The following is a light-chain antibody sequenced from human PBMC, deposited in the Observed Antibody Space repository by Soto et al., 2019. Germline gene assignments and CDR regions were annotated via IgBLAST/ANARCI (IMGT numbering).Light chain of an antibody. J-gene: IGKJ3*01. CDR2: SAS. CDR1: QSISSNF. CDR3: QNYNLS. V-gene: IGKV3-20*01. Sequence: EGVLTQSPDTLSLSVGERASLSCRASQSISSNFLAWYQQKPGQAPRLLIYSASTRATGVPDRFSGSGSGTHFTLTITRLEPEDFAIYICQNYNLSFGPGTKVDIK.